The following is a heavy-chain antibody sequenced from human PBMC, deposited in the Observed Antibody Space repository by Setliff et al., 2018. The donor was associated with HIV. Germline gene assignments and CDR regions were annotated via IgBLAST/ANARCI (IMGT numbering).Heavy chain of an antibody. D-gene: IGHD6-19*01. J-gene: IGHJ4*02. CDR1: GGSISSFT. CDR2: IYTSGST. Sequence: SETLSLTCTVSGGSISSFTWSWIRQPAGKGLEWIGRIYTSGSTNYNHPFESRVTMSVDTSKNQLSLKLSSVTAADTAAYYCARETYGSGWYADYWGQGILVTVSS. CDR3: ARETYGSGWYADY. V-gene: IGHV4-4*07.